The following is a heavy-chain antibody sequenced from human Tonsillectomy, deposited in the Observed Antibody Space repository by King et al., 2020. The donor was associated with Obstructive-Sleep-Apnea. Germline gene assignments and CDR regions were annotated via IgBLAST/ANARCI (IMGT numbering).Heavy chain of an antibody. D-gene: IGHD3-22*01. CDR2: IRSGGTTI. CDR1: GFTFSSYS. CDR3: AIEGGYYDSSGYAPIFDY. Sequence: DVQLVESGGGLVQPGGSRRLSCAASGFTFSSYSLHWVRQAPGKGLECLSYIRSGGTTIYYADSVQGRFTISRDNAKNSLSLQINSLSAEDTAVYFCAIEGGYYDSSGYAPIFDYWGQGTLVTVSS. J-gene: IGHJ4*02. V-gene: IGHV3-48*03.